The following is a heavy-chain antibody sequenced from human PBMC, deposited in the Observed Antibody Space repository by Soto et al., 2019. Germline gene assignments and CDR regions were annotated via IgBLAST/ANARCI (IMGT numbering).Heavy chain of an antibody. CDR3: ARDFTIGSADTVGGY. CDR1: GYTFDTYG. V-gene: IGHV1-18*01. CDR2: ISTYTGNT. J-gene: IGHJ4*02. Sequence: QVQLVQSGAEVRKPGASVKVSCKASGYTFDTYGISWVRQAPGQGLEWMGWISTYTGNTDYAQSLQGRVTMTTDTSSSTAYMELRSLRSDDTAIYYCARDFTIGSADTVGGYWGQGTQVTVSS. D-gene: IGHD6-13*01.